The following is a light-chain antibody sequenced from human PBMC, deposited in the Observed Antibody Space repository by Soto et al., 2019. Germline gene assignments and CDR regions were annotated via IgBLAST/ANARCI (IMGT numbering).Light chain of an antibody. CDR1: QSVSSN. Sequence: EIVLTQSPATLSVSPGERATLSCRASQSVSSNLAWYQKXXGXXXXXXXXGXXTXATGITATFTGSGSGTEFTLTLSSLQSDDFAVYYCQQYNKRPWTFAQGTKVDMK. V-gene: IGKV3-15*01. J-gene: IGKJ1*01. CDR2: GXX. CDR3: QQYNKRPWT.